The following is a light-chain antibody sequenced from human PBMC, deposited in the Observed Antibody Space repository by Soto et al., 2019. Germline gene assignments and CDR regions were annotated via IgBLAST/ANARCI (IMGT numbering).Light chain of an antibody. CDR1: SSDVGGYNF. Sequence: QSALTQPASVSGSPGQSITISCTGTSSDVGGYNFVSWHQQHPGKAPKLMIYDVRNRPSGVSNRFSGSKSVNTASLTISGLQAEDEADYYCSSYTSISTYVFGTGTKLTVL. V-gene: IGLV2-14*01. J-gene: IGLJ1*01. CDR3: SSYTSISTYV. CDR2: DVR.